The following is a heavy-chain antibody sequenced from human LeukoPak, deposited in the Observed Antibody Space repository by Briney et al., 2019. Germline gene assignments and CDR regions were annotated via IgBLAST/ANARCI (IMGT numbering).Heavy chain of an antibody. D-gene: IGHD2-2*01. V-gene: IGHV3-7*01. CDR2: IKQDGSEK. Sequence: AGSLRLSCAASGFTFSSYWMSWVRQAPGKGLEWVANIKQDGSEKYYVDYEKGRFTISRDNAKNSLYLQMNSLRAEDTAVYYCARESEGLVPAAQIDYWGQGTLSPSPQ. CDR1: GFTFSSYW. J-gene: IGHJ4*02. CDR3: ARESEGLVPAAQIDY.